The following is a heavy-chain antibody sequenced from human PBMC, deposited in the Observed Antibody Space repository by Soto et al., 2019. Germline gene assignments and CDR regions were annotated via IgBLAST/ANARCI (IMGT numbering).Heavy chain of an antibody. CDR3: ARKRSSSWYYYYYAMEV. J-gene: IGHJ6*02. CDR2: IYHSGST. V-gene: IGHV4-30-2*01. D-gene: IGHD6-13*01. CDR1: GGSISSGVYS. Sequence: SETLSLTCAVSGGSISSGVYSWSWIRHPPGKGLEWIGYIYHSGSTYYNPSLKSRVTISVDRSKNQFSLKLSSVTAADTAVYYCARKRSSSWYYYYYAMEVWGQGTKVTV.